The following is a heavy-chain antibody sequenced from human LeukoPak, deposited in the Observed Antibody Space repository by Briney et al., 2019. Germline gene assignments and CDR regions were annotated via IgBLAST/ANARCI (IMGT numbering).Heavy chain of an antibody. J-gene: IGHJ4*02. Sequence: GGSLRLSCAASGXTFSTCAMTWVRQAPGKGLESVSAVSGSGGGTYYTDSVKGRFTISRDNSRNTVDLQMNSLRADDTAVYYCAKGGTIVGPTYFDFWGQGTLVTVSS. V-gene: IGHV3-23*01. CDR3: AKGGTIVGPTYFDF. D-gene: IGHD1-26*01. CDR2: VSGSGGGT. CDR1: GXTFSTCA.